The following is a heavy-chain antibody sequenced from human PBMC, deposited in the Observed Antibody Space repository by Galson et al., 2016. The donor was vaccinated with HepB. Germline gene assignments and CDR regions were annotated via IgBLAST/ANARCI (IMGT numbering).Heavy chain of an antibody. V-gene: IGHV3-30*04. D-gene: IGHD2-2*01. CDR2: ISYDGTSK. J-gene: IGHJ6*02. CDR1: GLAFSRHV. Sequence: SLRLSCAASGLAFSRHVMYWVRQAPGRGLEWVAVISYDGTSKYYIDSVKGRCTISRDNSKNTLYLQMNSTRVDDTALYYCARDGYCSRTACSGGMDVWGQGT. CDR3: ARDGYCSRTACSGGMDV.